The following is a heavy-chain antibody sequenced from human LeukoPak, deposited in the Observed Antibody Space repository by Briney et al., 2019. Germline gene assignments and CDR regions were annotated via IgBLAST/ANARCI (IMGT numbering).Heavy chain of an antibody. CDR2: IKEDGSVK. J-gene: IGHJ3*01. V-gene: IGHV3-7*01. CDR1: GFTFSNYE. CDR3: ARQWGWFTSGWWLDTLDV. Sequence: GGSLRLSCAGSGFTFSNYEMNWVRQAPGKGLEWVANIKEDGSVKNYADSVKGRFTISRDNAKNSLYLEINCLRAEDTAVYYCARQWGWFTSGWWLDTLDVWGQGSMVIVSS. D-gene: IGHD6-19*01.